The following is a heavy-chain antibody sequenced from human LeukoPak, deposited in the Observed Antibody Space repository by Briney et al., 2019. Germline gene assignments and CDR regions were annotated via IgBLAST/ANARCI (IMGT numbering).Heavy chain of an antibody. Sequence: PGGSLRLFCAASGFTFSSYGMHWVRQAPGKGLEWVAVIWYDGSNKYYADSVKGRFTISRDNSKNTLYLQMNSLRAEDTAVYYCARGSEGLRYFDWLTYDYGMDVWGQGTTVTVSS. CDR3: ARGSEGLRYFDWLTYDYGMDV. CDR2: IWYDGSNK. J-gene: IGHJ6*02. V-gene: IGHV3-33*01. CDR1: GFTFSSYG. D-gene: IGHD3-9*01.